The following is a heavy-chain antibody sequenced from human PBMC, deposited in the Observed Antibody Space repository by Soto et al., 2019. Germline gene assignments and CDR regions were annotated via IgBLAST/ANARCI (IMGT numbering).Heavy chain of an antibody. J-gene: IGHJ5*02. D-gene: IGHD2-15*01. CDR2: IYYSGST. CDR3: AQGGSSPAGWFDP. V-gene: IGHV4-59*08. Sequence: PSETLSLTCTVSGGSMSNYYWGWVRQPPGKGLEWIGYIYYSGSTNYNPSLRSRVTISVDTSKNQFSLKLSSVTAADTAVYYCAQGGSSPAGWFDPWGQGTLVTVSS. CDR1: GGSMSNYY.